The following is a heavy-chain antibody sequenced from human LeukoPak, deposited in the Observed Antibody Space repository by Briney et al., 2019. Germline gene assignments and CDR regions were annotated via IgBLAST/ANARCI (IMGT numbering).Heavy chain of an antibody. CDR2: MYIGGTT. CDR3: ARVPTDCTNGVCYTGIIGPWDY. V-gene: IGHV3-53*01. J-gene: IGHJ4*02. CDR1: GFTGSNNY. Sequence: PGGSLRLSCAASGFTGSNNYMSWVRQAPGKGLEWVSVMYIGGTTYYADSVKGRFTISRDNSKNTLYLQMNSLRAEDTAVYYCARVPTDCTNGVCYTGIIGPWDYWGQGTLVTVSS. D-gene: IGHD2-8*01.